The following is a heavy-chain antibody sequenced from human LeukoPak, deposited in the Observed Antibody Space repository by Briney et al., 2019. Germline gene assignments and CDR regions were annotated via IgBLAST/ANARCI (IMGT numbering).Heavy chain of an antibody. CDR1: GGSISSGGYS. J-gene: IGHJ3*02. Sequence: SETLSLTCAVSGGSISSGGYSWSWIRQPPGKGLEWIGYIYHSGSTYYNPSLKSRVTISVDRSKNQFSLKLSSVTAADTAVYYCARAGDCSSTSCYEGNAFDIWGQGTMVTVSS. V-gene: IGHV4-30-2*01. CDR3: ARAGDCSSTSCYEGNAFDI. D-gene: IGHD2-2*01. CDR2: IYHSGST.